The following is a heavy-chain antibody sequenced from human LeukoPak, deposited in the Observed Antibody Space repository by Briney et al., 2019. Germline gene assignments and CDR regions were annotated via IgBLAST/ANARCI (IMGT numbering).Heavy chain of an antibody. CDR3: ARGRVGAFDY. CDR1: GGSISSSSYY. CDR2: IYYSGST. Sequence: SETLSLTCTVSGGSISSSSYYWGWIRQPPGKGLEWIGSIYYSGSTYYNPSLKSRVTISVDTSKNQFSPKLSSVTAADTAVYYCARGRVGAFDYWGQGTLVTVSS. D-gene: IGHD3-16*01. V-gene: IGHV4-39*07. J-gene: IGHJ4*02.